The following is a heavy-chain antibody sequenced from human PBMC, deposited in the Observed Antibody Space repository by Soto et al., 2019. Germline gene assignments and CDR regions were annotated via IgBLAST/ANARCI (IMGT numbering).Heavy chain of an antibody. V-gene: IGHV3-13*01. Sequence: EVQLVESGGGLVQPGGSLRLSCAASGFTFSSYDMHWVRQATGKGLEWVSAIGTAGDTYYPGSVKGRFTISTENAKNSLYLQMNSLRAGDTAVYYCAREPSIAAPGAFDIWGQGTMVTVSA. CDR2: IGTAGDT. CDR3: AREPSIAAPGAFDI. D-gene: IGHD6-6*01. CDR1: GFTFSSYD. J-gene: IGHJ3*02.